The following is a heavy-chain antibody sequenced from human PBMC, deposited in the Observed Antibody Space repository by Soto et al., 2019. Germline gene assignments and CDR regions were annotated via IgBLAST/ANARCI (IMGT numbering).Heavy chain of an antibody. CDR3: AREPTHSVLHNWFDP. CDR1: GGSISSYY. CDR2: IYTSGST. J-gene: IGHJ5*02. V-gene: IGHV4-4*07. D-gene: IGHD4-17*01. Sequence: LSLTCTVSGGSISSYYWSWIRQPAGKGLEWIGRIYTSGSTNYNPSLKSRVTMPVDTSKNQFSLKLSSVTAAGTAVYYCAREPTHSVLHNWFDPWGQGTLVTVSS.